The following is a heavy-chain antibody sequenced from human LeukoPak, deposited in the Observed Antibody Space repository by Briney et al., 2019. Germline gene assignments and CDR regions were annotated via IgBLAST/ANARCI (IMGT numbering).Heavy chain of an antibody. V-gene: IGHV4-61*02. CDR1: GGSISSGSYY. CDR3: ARVGGIYDYVWGSYRHDAFDI. CDR2: IYTSGST. J-gene: IGHJ3*02. Sequence: PSETLSLTCTVSGGSISSGSYYWSWIRQPAGKGLEWIGRIYTSGSTNYNPSLKSRVTISVDTSKNQFSLKLSSVTAADTAVYYCARVGGIYDYVWGSYRHDAFDIWGQGTMVTVSS. D-gene: IGHD3-16*02.